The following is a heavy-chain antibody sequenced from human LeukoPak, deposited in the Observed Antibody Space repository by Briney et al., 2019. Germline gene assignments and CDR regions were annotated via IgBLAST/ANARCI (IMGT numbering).Heavy chain of an antibody. Sequence: PGGSLRLSCAASGFTFSTYVMSWVRQAPGKGLEWVSGISGSGENTYHADSVKGRFTISRDNSKNTLYLQMNSLRAKDTAVYYCAKGSGYDTDFDYWGQGTLVTVSS. CDR3: AKGSGYDTDFDY. V-gene: IGHV3-23*01. J-gene: IGHJ4*02. CDR1: GFTFSTYV. D-gene: IGHD3-9*01. CDR2: ISGSGENT.